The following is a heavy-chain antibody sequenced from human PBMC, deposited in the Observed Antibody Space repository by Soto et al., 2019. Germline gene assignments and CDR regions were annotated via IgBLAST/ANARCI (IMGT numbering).Heavy chain of an antibody. CDR2: IIPKFNTI. V-gene: IGHV1-69*06. Sequence: ASVKVSCKASGDTFSSYAISWVRQAPGQGLEWMGGIIPKFNTIDHGQKFQGRVTIAADKSTSTAYMELSSLRSDDTAVYYCATVTPGGYFDYWAQGTLVTVSS. J-gene: IGHJ4*02. CDR1: GDTFSSYA. D-gene: IGHD1-26*01. CDR3: ATVTPGGYFDY.